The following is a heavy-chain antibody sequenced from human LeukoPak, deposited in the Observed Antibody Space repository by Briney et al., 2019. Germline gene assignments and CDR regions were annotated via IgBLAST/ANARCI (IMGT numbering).Heavy chain of an antibody. CDR3: ARDFLTGYFDY. J-gene: IGHJ4*02. V-gene: IGHV3-48*02. D-gene: IGHD3-9*01. CDR1: GFTFSTYN. Sequence: PGGSLRLSCAASGFTFSTYNMNWVRQAPGKGLEWVSYISSSGSTKYYADPVKGRFTISRDNVKNSLFLQMNRLSDEDTAVYYCARDFLTGYFDYWGQGTLVTVSS. CDR2: ISSSGSTK.